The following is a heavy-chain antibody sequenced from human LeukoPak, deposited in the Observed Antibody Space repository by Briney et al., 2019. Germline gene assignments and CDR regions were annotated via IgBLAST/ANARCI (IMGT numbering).Heavy chain of an antibody. Sequence: SQTLSLTCTVSGGSISSGSCYWSWIRQPAGKGLEWIGRIYISGSTNYNPSLKSRVTMSVDTSKNQFSLKLSSVTAADTAVYYCARDINVRYFDWSNFDYWGQGTLVTVSS. V-gene: IGHV4-61*02. D-gene: IGHD3-9*01. CDR2: IYISGST. CDR3: ARDINVRYFDWSNFDY. CDR1: GGSISSGSCY. J-gene: IGHJ4*02.